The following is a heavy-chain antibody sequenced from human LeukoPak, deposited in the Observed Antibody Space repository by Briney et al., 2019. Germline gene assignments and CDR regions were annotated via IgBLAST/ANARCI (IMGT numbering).Heavy chain of an antibody. J-gene: IGHJ4*02. CDR2: NYYSGST. CDR1: GGSISSYY. CDR3: ARLRYFDWLLDY. Sequence: SETLSLTCTVSGGSISSYYWSWIRQPPGKGLEWIGYNYYSGSTNYNPSLKSRVTISVGTSKNQFSLKLSSVTAADTAVYYCARLRYFDWLLDYWGQGTLVTVSS. V-gene: IGHV4-59*01. D-gene: IGHD3-9*01.